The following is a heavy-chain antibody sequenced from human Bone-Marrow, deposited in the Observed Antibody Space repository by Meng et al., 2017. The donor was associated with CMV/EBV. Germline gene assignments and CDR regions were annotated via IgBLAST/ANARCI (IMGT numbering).Heavy chain of an antibody. Sequence: SETLSLTCTVSGGSISSYYWSWFRQPPGKGLEWIGYIYYSGSTNYNPSLKSRVTISVDTSKNQFSLKLSSVTAADTAVYYCARALYCSSTSCYLYAFDIWGQGTMVTVSS. CDR1: GGSISSYY. V-gene: IGHV4-59*01. CDR2: IYYSGST. D-gene: IGHD2-2*01. CDR3: ARALYCSSTSCYLYAFDI. J-gene: IGHJ3*02.